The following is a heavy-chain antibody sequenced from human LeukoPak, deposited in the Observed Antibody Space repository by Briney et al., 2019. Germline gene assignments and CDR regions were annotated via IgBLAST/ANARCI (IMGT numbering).Heavy chain of an antibody. Sequence: GGSLRHSCAQSGVTFCSDLIRWGCQAPGEGLEWVAHIKQDGSDKYYVDSVKGRFTISRDNARNSLYLQMNSLRAEDTAVYYCARDPYDSSLGLCYFDYWGQGNLVTVSS. V-gene: IGHV3-7*04. CDR2: IKQDGSDK. D-gene: IGHD3-22*01. J-gene: IGHJ4*02. CDR3: ARDPYDSSLGLCYFDY. CDR1: GVTFCSDL.